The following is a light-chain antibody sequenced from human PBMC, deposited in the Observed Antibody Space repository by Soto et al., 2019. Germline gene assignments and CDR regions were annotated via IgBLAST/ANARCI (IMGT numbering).Light chain of an antibody. Sequence: EIVLTQSPRTLSLSPGQRATLSCTASQSVSSSCLAWYQQKPGQAPRLLIYGASSRATGIPDRFSGSGSGTDFTLSISRLEPEDFAVYYCQQYGSSPFTFGPGTKVDIK. CDR1: QSVSSSC. CDR2: GAS. V-gene: IGKV3-20*01. J-gene: IGKJ3*01. CDR3: QQYGSSPFT.